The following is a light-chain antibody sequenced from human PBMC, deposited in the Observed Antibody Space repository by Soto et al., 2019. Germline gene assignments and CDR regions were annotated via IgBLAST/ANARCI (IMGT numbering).Light chain of an antibody. V-gene: IGLV1-40*01. J-gene: IGLJ1*01. CDR3: QSYDSSLSAWV. CDR1: SFNIGAGYD. CDR2: GNS. Sequence: QSVLTPPPSVSGAPGQGVTISCTGSSFNIGAGYDVHWYQQLPGTAPKLLIYGNSNRPSGVPDRFSGSKSGTSASLAITGLQAEDEADYYCQSYDSSLSAWVFGTGTKVTVL.